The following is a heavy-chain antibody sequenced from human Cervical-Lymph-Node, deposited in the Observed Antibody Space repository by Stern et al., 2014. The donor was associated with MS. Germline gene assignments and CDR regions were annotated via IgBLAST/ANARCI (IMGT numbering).Heavy chain of an antibody. CDR1: GFTLSTYA. J-gene: IGHJ4*02. Sequence: VQLVESGGGLVQPGGSLRLSCAASGFTLSTYAMSWVRQAPGKGLEWVSTISTSGGTTYYADSVKGRFTLSRDNSENTLHLHMNSLRAEDAALYYCAILSEDYWGQGTLVTVSS. CDR2: ISTSGGTT. V-gene: IGHV3-23*04. CDR3: AILSEDY. D-gene: IGHD3-10*01.